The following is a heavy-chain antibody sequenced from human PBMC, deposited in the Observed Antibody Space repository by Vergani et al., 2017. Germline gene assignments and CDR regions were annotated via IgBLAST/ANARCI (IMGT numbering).Heavy chain of an antibody. J-gene: IGHJ4*02. D-gene: IGHD3-10*01. CDR3: AVRPRGNLVGEEIITKRTFDY. Sequence: QVQLQQWGAGVVKPSGTLSLTCAVFGESFSSFYWSWIRQPPGKGLEWIGEINNDGHTNYNPSLGSRVTVSRDTAKNQLSLNLMSVTAADTAMYYCAVRPRGNLVGEEIITKRTFDYWSQGSLVTVSS. CDR2: INNDGHT. CDR1: GESFSSFY. V-gene: IGHV4-34*02.